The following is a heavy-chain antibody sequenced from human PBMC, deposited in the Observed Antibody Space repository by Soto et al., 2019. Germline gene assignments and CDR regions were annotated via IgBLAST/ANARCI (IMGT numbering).Heavy chain of an antibody. CDR2: ISYDGSNK. D-gene: IGHD6-13*01. CDR3: AKDGVGGQHIAAAGTYVWYYFDY. J-gene: IGHJ4*02. CDR1: GFTFSSYG. Sequence: QVQLVESGGGVVQPGRSLRLSCAASGFTFSSYGMHWVRQAPGKGLEWVAVISYDGSNKYYADSVKGRFTISRDNSKNTLYLQMNSLRAEDTAVYYCAKDGVGGQHIAAAGTYVWYYFDYWGQGTLVTVSS. V-gene: IGHV3-30*18.